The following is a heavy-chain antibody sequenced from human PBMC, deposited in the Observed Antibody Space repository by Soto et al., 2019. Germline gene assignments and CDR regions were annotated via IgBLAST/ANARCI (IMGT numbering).Heavy chain of an antibody. CDR3: AREVNSSPARGPNWFDP. V-gene: IGHV4-4*02. D-gene: IGHD6-13*01. J-gene: IGHJ5*02. CDR1: GDSINNSHW. Sequence: QVQLQESGPGLVQPSGTLSLTCAVSGDSINNSHWWSWVRQTPGKGLEWIGETYHSGTTNYNPSLKTRVTISIDKSTNQVSLKMNSVTAADTAVDYCAREVNSSPARGPNWFDPWGQGTLVTVSS. CDR2: TYHSGTT.